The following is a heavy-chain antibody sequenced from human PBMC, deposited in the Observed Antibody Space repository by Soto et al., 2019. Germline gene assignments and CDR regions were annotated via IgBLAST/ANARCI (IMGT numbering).Heavy chain of an antibody. CDR3: AREGDGMDV. CDR1: GGTFSSYT. CDR2: IIPILGIA. V-gene: IGHV1-69*08. J-gene: IGHJ6*02. Sequence: QVQLVQSGAEVKKPGSSVKVSCKASGGTFSSYTISWVRQAPGQGLEWMGRIIPILGIANYAQKFQGRVTXIADKSTSTAYMELSSLRSEDTAVYYCAREGDGMDVWGQGTTVTVSS.